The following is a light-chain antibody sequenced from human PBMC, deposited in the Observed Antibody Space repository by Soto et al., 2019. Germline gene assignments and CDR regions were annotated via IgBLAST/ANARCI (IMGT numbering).Light chain of an antibody. CDR2: KAS. CDR3: QQYDSYPRT. Sequence: DIQMTQSPSTLSASVGDRVTITCRASQSISNWLAWHQQKPGKAPKLLIYKASSLESGVPSRFSGSGSGTEFTLGISSLQPDDFATYYCQQYDSYPRTFGQGTKVQIK. J-gene: IGKJ1*01. CDR1: QSISNW. V-gene: IGKV1-5*03.